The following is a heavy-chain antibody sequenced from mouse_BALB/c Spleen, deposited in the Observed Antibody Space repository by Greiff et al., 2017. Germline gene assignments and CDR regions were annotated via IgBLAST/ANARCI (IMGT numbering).Heavy chain of an antibody. CDR1: GFNIKDTY. J-gene: IGHJ2*01. D-gene: IGHD2-2*01. CDR3: ARGGYDGDYFDY. V-gene: IGHV14-3*02. Sequence: EVQLQQSGAELVKPGASVKLSCTASGFNIKDTYMHWVKQRPEQGLEWIGRIDPANGNTKYDPKFQGKATITADTSSNTAYLQLSSLTSEDTAVYYCARGGYDGDYFDYWGQGTTLTVSS. CDR2: IDPANGNT.